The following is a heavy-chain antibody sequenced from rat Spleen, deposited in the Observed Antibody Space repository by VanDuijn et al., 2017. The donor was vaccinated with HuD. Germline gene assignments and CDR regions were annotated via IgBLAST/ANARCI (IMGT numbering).Heavy chain of an antibody. CDR1: GFTFNNYW. CDR3: TRDHTYGYFDY. Sequence: EVQLVESGGGLVQPGRSLKLSCVASGFTFNNYWMTWIRQAPEKGLEWIASITDTGGSTYYQDSVKGRFTISRDNAKSTLYLQMNSLRSEDTATYYCTRDHTYGYFDYWGQGVMVTVSS. J-gene: IGHJ2*01. D-gene: IGHD2-1*01. CDR2: ITDTGGST. V-gene: IGHV5-31*01.